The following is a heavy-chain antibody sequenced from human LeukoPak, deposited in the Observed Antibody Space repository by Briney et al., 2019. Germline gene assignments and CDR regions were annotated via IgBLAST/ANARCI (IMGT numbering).Heavy chain of an antibody. J-gene: IGHJ6*02. D-gene: IGHD3-3*01. CDR2: ISGSGGST. Sequence: PGGSLRLSCAASGFTFSSYAMSWVRQAPGKGLEWVSAISGSGGSTYYADSVKGRFTISRDNSKNTLYLQMNSLRAEDTAVYYCAKDLDTIFGVVISTYYYGMDVWGQGTTVTVSS. V-gene: IGHV3-23*01. CDR3: AKDLDTIFGVVISTYYYGMDV. CDR1: GFTFSSYA.